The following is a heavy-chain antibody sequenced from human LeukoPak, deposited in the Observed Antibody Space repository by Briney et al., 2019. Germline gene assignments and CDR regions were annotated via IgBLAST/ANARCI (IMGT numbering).Heavy chain of an antibody. J-gene: IGHJ4*02. D-gene: IGHD2-2*01. CDR1: GGSFSGYY. V-gene: IGHV4-34*01. CDR2: INHCGST. CDR3: ASLVGHCSGSNCYLSDY. Sequence: SETLSLTCAVYGGSFSGYYWSWIRQPPGKGLEWIGEINHCGSTNYNPSLKSRLTISADTSKNQFSLRLSSVTAADTAVYYCASLVGHCSGSNCYLSDYWGQGTQVTVSS.